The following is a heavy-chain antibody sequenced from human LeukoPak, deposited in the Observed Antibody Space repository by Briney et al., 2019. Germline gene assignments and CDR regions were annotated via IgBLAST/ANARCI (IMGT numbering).Heavy chain of an antibody. V-gene: IGHV4-31*03. D-gene: IGHD3-22*01. CDR2: IYYSGST. CDR1: GGSISSGSYY. J-gene: IGHJ4*02. CDR3: ARGGDSSGYYPFDY. Sequence: SETLSLTCTVSGGSISSGSYYWNWIRQHPGKGLEWIGHIYYSGSTDYNPSLKSRVTISVDTSKNQFSLRLSSVTAADTAMYSCARGGDSSGYYPFDYWGQGTLVTVSS.